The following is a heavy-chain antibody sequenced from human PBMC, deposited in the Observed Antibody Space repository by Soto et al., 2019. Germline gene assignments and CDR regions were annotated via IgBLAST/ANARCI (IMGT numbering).Heavy chain of an antibody. CDR1: GFTFSSST. D-gene: IGHD4-17*01. V-gene: IGHV1-58*01. J-gene: IGHJ2*01. CDR3: AAPDYGDYWYFDI. Sequence: QMQLVQSGPEVREPGTSVKVSCKASGFTFSSSTVQWVRQARGQRLEWIGWIVVGSGNTNYAQKFQERVTITRDMSTSTAYMELSSLRSEDTAVYFCAAPDYGDYWYFDIWGRGTLVTVSS. CDR2: IVVGSGNT.